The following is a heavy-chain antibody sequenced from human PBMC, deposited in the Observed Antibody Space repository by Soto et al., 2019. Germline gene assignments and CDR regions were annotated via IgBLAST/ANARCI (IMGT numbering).Heavy chain of an antibody. D-gene: IGHD4-17*01. J-gene: IGHJ6*02. CDR2: IDPSDSYT. CDR3: ARTTVTRGNYYYGMDV. Sequence: PGESLKISCKGSGYSFTSYWISWVRQMPGKGLEWMGRIDPSDSYTNYSPSFQGHVTISADKSISTAYLQWSSLKASDTAMYYCARTTVTRGNYYYGMDVWGQGTAVTVSS. CDR1: GYSFTSYW. V-gene: IGHV5-10-1*01.